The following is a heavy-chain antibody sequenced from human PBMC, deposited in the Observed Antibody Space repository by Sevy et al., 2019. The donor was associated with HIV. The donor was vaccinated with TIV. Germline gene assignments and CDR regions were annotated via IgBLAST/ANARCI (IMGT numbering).Heavy chain of an antibody. D-gene: IGHD4-17*01. CDR1: GGSISSGGYS. CDR2: IYHSGIT. CDR3: ARDWDTVTTPGAFDI. J-gene: IGHJ3*02. Sequence: SETLSLTCAVSGGSISSGGYSWNWIRQPPGKGLEWIGYIYHSGITYYNPSLKSRVTISVDRSKNHFSLKLSSVTAADTAVYYCARDWDTVTTPGAFDIWGQGTMVTVSS. V-gene: IGHV4-30-2*01.